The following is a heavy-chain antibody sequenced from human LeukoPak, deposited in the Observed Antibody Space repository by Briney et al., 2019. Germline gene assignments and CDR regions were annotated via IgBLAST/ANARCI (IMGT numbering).Heavy chain of an antibody. J-gene: IGHJ4*02. D-gene: IGHD5-18*01. Sequence: GASLKVSCKASGYTFINYYMHWVRQAPGQGLEWMGIINPSGGSAYYAQKFQGRVTMTGDVSTSTFHMELSSLRSEDTAVYYCARPVDTASLVNWGQGTLVTVSS. V-gene: IGHV1-46*01. CDR2: INPSGGSA. CDR3: ARPVDTASLVN. CDR1: GYTFINYY.